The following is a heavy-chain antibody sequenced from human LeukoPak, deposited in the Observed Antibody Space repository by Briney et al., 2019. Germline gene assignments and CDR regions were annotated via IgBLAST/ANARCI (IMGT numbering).Heavy chain of an antibody. J-gene: IGHJ4*02. CDR2: IYSGGST. CDR3: ASIFY. Sequence: PGGSLRLSRAASGFTVSSNYMNWVRQAPGKGLEWVSVIYSGGSTYYADSVKGRFTISRDNSKNTLYLQMNSLRAEDTAVYYCASIFYWGQGTLVTVSS. V-gene: IGHV3-66*01. CDR1: GFTVSSNY.